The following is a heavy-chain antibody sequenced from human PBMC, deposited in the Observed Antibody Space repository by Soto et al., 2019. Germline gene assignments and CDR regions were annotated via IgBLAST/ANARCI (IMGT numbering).Heavy chain of an antibody. CDR1: GGTFSSYA. CDR3: AREDGSGIDPGVGAFDI. D-gene: IGHD3-10*01. V-gene: IGHV1-69*13. J-gene: IGHJ3*02. Sequence: ASVKVSCKASGGTFSSYAISWVRQAPGQGLEWMGGIIPIFGTANYAQKFQGRVTITADESTSTAYMELSSLRSEDTAVYYCAREDGSGIDPGVGAFDIWGQGTMVTVSS. CDR2: IIPIFGTA.